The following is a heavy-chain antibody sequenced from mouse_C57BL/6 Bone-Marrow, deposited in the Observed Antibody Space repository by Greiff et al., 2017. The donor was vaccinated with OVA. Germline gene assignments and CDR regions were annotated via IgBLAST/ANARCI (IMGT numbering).Heavy chain of an antibody. D-gene: IGHD1-1*01. J-gene: IGHJ1*03. CDR3: ARAVYGSSPIWYFDV. CDR2: IYYSGTI. Sequence: EVKLVESGPGLVKPSQTVFLTCTVTGISITTGNYRWSWIRQFPGNKLEWIGYIYYSGTITYNPSLTSRTTITRDTPKNQFFLEMNSLTAEDTATYYCARAVYGSSPIWYFDVWGTGTTVTVSS. CDR1: GISITTGNYR. V-gene: IGHV3-5*01.